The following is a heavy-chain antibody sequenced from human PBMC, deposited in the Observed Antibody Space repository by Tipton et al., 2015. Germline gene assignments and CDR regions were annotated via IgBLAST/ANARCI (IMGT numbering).Heavy chain of an antibody. CDR2: ISDSGSST. CDR1: GFTFSSYA. V-gene: IGHV3-23*01. CDR3: ARNNQGGTLIIVLIDY. Sequence: SLRLSCAASGFTFSSYAMSWVRQAPGKGLEWVSSISDSGSSTYYADSVEGRFTISRDNSKSTLYLQMNSLRAEDTAVYYCARNNQGGTLIIVLIDYWGQGTLVTVSP. J-gene: IGHJ4*02. D-gene: IGHD3-22*01.